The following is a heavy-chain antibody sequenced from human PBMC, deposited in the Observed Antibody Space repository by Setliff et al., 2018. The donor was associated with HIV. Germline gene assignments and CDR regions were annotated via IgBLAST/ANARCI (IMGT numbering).Heavy chain of an antibody. Sequence: SETLSLTCSVSGGSISGNAWSWIRQPPGKGLEWIGYSSTSGCTNCNPSLESRVTISVDPSKNQFSLKLSSVTAADTAVYYCARADIVVVPAAMDYYYYMDVWGKGTTVTGSS. CDR3: ARADIVVVPAAMDYYYYMDV. D-gene: IGHD2-2*01. CDR2: SSTSGCT. V-gene: IGHV4-4*08. J-gene: IGHJ6*03. CDR1: GGSISGNA.